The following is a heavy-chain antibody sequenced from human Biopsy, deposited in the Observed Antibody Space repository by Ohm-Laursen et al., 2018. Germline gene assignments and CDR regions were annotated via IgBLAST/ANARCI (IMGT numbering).Heavy chain of an antibody. Sequence: SQTLSLTCIVSGDSVSSGRFYWTWIRQPPGQGLEYIGDIYDRGSTANYNPSLESRVTMSVDMPKNQFSLKLSSVTAADTAIYYCARGMRSSGWPYFDFWGQGTLVTVSS. CDR3: ARGMRSSGWPYFDF. V-gene: IGHV4-61*01. CDR2: IYDRGST. CDR1: GDSVSSGRFY. D-gene: IGHD6-19*01. J-gene: IGHJ4*02.